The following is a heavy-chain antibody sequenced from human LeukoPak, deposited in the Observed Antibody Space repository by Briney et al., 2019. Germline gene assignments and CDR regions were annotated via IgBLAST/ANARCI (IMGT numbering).Heavy chain of an antibody. CDR3: AKGDSSAPLT. Sequence: PGGSLRLSCVASGFTFSSYGMNWVRQAPGKALEWVSSISGTGGSTYYADSVKGRFTISRDNSKNTLYLQMNSLRAEDTAVYYCAKGDSSAPLTWGQGTLVTVSS. J-gene: IGHJ5*02. CDR2: ISGTGGST. D-gene: IGHD3-22*01. V-gene: IGHV3-23*01. CDR1: GFTFSSYG.